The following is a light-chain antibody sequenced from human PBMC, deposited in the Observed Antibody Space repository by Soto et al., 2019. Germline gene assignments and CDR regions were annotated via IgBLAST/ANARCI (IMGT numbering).Light chain of an antibody. J-gene: IGLJ3*02. Sequence: QSVLTQSPSASASLGASVTLTCTLSSGHGSYAIAWHQQQPEKGPRYLMKLNGDGSHSKGDGIPDRFSGSSSGAKRSLTISSLQSEDEADYYCQTWGTGIQVFGGGTKLTVL. CDR1: SGHGSYA. CDR2: LNGDGSH. CDR3: QTWGTGIQV. V-gene: IGLV4-69*01.